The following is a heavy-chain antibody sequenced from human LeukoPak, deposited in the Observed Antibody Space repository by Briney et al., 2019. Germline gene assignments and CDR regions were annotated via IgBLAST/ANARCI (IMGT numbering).Heavy chain of an antibody. D-gene: IGHD3-3*01. V-gene: IGHV1-3*01. CDR2: INAGNGNT. CDR3: ARDSITIFGVPLYWFDP. Sequence: ASVKVSCKASGYTFTSYAMHWVHQAPGQRLEWMGWINAGNGNTKYSQKFQGRVTITRDTSASTAYMELSSLRSEDTAVYYCARDSITIFGVPLYWFDPWGQGTLVTVSS. J-gene: IGHJ5*02. CDR1: GYTFTSYA.